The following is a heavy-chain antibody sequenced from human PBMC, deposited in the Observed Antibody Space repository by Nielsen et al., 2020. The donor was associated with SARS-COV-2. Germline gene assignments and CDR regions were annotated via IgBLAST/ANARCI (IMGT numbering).Heavy chain of an antibody. CDR1: GYTYTSYG. CDR2: INTNTGNP. D-gene: IGHD6-19*01. CDR3: ARLISGDFPYYFDY. V-gene: IGHV7-4-1*02. J-gene: IGHJ4*02. Sequence: ASVKVSCKASGYTYTSYGINWVRQAPGQGLEWMGWINTNTGNPTYAQGFTGRFVFSLDTSASTAYLQISSLRAEDTAVYYCARLISGDFPYYFDYWGQGSLVTVSS.